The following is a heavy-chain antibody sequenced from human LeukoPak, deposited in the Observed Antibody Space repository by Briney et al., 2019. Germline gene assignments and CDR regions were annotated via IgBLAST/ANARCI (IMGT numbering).Heavy chain of an antibody. CDR2: IKQDGSEK. V-gene: IGHV3-7*01. J-gene: IGHJ4*02. Sequence: GGSLRLSCAASGFTVSSNYMSWVRQAPGKGLEWVANIKQDGSEKYYVDSVKGRFTISRDNAKNSLYLQMNSLRAEDTAVYYCASPGAYVWGSYRSDYWGQGTLVTVSS. CDR3: ASPGAYVWGSYRSDY. D-gene: IGHD3-16*02. CDR1: GFTVSSNY.